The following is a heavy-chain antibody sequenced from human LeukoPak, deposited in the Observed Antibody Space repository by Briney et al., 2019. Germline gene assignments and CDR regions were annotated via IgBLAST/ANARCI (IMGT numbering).Heavy chain of an antibody. V-gene: IGHV3-30-3*02. Sequence: QSGGSLRLSCAASGFTFSSYAMHWVRQAPGKGLEWVAVISYDGSNKYYADSVKGRFTISRDNSKNTLYLQMNSLRAEDTAVYYCAKNRVVVAATRAGFDYWGQGTLVTVSS. D-gene: IGHD2-15*01. CDR1: GFTFSSYA. CDR2: ISYDGSNK. CDR3: AKNRVVVAATRAGFDY. J-gene: IGHJ4*02.